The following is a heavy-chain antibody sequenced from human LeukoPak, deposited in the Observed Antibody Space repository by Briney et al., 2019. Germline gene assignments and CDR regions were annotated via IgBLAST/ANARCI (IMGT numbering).Heavy chain of an antibody. D-gene: IGHD4-11*01. CDR2: IYYSGST. CDR1: GGSISSYY. Sequence: SETLSLTCTVYGGSISSYYWSWIRQPPGKRLECIGYIYYSGSTNYNPSLKSRVTISVDTSKNQFSLKLSSVTAADTAVYYCARLGNYNADLDYWGQGTLVTVSS. V-gene: IGHV4-59*01. CDR3: ARLGNYNADLDY. J-gene: IGHJ4*02.